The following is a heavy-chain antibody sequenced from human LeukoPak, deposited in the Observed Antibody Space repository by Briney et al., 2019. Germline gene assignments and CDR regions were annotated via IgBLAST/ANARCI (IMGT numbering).Heavy chain of an antibody. V-gene: IGHV7-4-1*02. Sequence: GASVKVSCKASGYTFTSYAMNWVRQAPGQGLEWMGWINTNTGNPTYAQGFTGRFVFSLDTSVSTAYLQISSLKAEDTAVHYCARDPTHRDGYNYSPDYWGQGTLVTVSS. CDR1: GYTFTSYA. CDR3: ARDPTHRDGYNYSPDY. D-gene: IGHD5-24*01. CDR2: INTNTGNP. J-gene: IGHJ4*02.